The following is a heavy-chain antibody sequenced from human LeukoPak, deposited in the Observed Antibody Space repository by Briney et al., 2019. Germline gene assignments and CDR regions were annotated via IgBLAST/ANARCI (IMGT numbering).Heavy chain of an antibody. CDR3: AKDSLWFGEFRVPFDY. Sequence: PGGSLRLSCAASGFSLSSYSMNWVRQAPGRGLEWVANTMPDGSVKNYLDSVKGRFTISRDNTKNLLYLEMNSLRAEDTAVYYCAKDSLWFGEFRVPFDYWGQGTLVTVSS. CDR1: GFSLSSYS. V-gene: IGHV3-7*01. D-gene: IGHD3-10*01. J-gene: IGHJ4*02. CDR2: TMPDGSVK.